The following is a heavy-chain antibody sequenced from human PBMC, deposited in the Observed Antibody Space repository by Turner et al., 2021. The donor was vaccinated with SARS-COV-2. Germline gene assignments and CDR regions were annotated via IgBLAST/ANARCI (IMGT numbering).Heavy chain of an antibody. Sequence: QVQLQASGPGLVKPSDPLSLACTASGGSISSYYWSWIRQPPGKGLEWIGYIHYSGSTNYNPSLKSRVTISVDTSKNQFSLKLSSVTAADTAVYYCARHGFSGWYGGGMDVWGQGTTVTVSS. CDR3: ARHGFSGWYGGGMDV. CDR2: IHYSGST. V-gene: IGHV4-59*08. D-gene: IGHD6-19*01. J-gene: IGHJ6*02. CDR1: GGSISSYY.